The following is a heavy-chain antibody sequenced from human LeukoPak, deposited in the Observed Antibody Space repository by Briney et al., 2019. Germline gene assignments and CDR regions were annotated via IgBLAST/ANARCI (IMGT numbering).Heavy chain of an antibody. CDR1: GFTFSSYA. CDR2: ISGSGGST. V-gene: IGHV3-23*01. J-gene: IGHJ6*03. Sequence: GGSLRLSCAASGFTFSSYAMSWVRQAPGKGLEWVSAISGSGGSTYYADSVKGRFTISRDNAKNSLYLQMNSLRAEDTAVYYCARDCSSGWYHFGHYYYYYMDVWGKGTTVTVSS. D-gene: IGHD6-19*01. CDR3: ARDCSSGWYHFGHYYYYYMDV.